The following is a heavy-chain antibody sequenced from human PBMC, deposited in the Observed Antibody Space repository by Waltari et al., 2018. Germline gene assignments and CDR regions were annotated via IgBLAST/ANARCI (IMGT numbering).Heavy chain of an antibody. CDR3: AREGIATYDFDY. CDR1: GFTFSSYW. D-gene: IGHD6-13*01. J-gene: IGHJ4*02. V-gene: IGHV3-7*01. Sequence: SGFTFSSYWMSWVRQAPGKGLEWVANIKQDGSEKYYVDSVKGRFTISRDNAKNSLYLQMNSLRAEDTAVYYCAREGIATYDFDYWGQGTLVTVSS. CDR2: IKQDGSEK.